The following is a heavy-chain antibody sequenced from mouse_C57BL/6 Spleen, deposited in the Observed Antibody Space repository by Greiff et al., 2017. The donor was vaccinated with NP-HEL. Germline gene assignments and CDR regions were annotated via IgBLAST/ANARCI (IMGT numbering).Heavy chain of an antibody. CDR1: GYTFPSYW. J-gene: IGHJ3*01. D-gene: IGHD2-2*01. CDR3: ARDGYDWFAY. V-gene: IGHV1-69*01. CDR2: IDPSDSYT. Sequence: SCKASGYTFPSYWMHWVKQRPGQGLEWIGEIDPSDSYTNYNQKFKGKSTLTVDKSSSTAYMQLSSLTSEDSAVYYCARDGYDWFAYWGQGTLVTVSA.